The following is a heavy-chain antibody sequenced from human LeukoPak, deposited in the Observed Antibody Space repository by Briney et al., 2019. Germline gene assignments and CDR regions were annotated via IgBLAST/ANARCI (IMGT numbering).Heavy chain of an antibody. J-gene: IGHJ4*02. CDR1: GGSISNGGYY. CDR3: ARETETNYFDY. V-gene: IGHV4-31*03. Sequence: SETLSLTCTVSGGSISNGGYYWSWIRQHPGKGLEWIGYIYYSGSTYYNPSLKSRVTISVDTSKNQFSLKLSSVTAADTAVYYCARETETNYFDYWGQGTLVTVSS. CDR2: IYYSGST.